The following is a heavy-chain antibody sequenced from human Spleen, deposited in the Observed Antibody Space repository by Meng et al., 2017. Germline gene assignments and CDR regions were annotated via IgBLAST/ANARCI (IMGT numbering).Heavy chain of an antibody. D-gene: IGHD1-14*01. V-gene: IGHV4-59*12. J-gene: IGHJ4*02. Sequence: SETLSLTCTVSGGSISSYYWSWIRQPPGKGLEWIGSIYYSGSTYYNPSLKSRVTLSIDTSKNHFSLNLNSVTVADTAVYYCARDRRGRMEPRDYWGQGTLVTVSS. CDR3: ARDRRGRMEPRDY. CDR1: GGSISSYY. CDR2: IYYSGST.